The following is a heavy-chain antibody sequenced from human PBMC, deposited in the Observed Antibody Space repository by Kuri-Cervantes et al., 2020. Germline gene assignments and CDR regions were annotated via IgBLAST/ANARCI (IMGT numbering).Heavy chain of an antibody. D-gene: IGHD3-22*01. CDR2: IYTSGST. CDR1: GGSISSGSYY. J-gene: IGHJ4*02. CDR3: ARDESNYYESSGYYGY. V-gene: IGHV4-61*02. Sequence: SETLSLTCTVSGGSISSGSYYWSWIRQPAGKGLEWIGRIYTSGSTNYNPSLKSRVTISVDTSKNQFSLKLSSVTAADTAVYYCARDESNYYESSGYYGYWGQGTLVTVSS.